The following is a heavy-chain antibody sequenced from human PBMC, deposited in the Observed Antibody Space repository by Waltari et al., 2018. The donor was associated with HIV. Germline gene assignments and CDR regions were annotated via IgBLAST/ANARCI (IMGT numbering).Heavy chain of an antibody. D-gene: IGHD6-13*01. Sequence: QLQLQESGPGLVKPSETLSLTCTVSGGAISSRRYYWVWIRQPPGKGLEWIGGVYYSGSTYYNPSLKSLVTISVYTSKNQFSLKLSSVTAADTAVYYCARAAPWNWFDPWGQGTLVTVSS. V-gene: IGHV4-39*01. CDR3: ARAAPWNWFDP. J-gene: IGHJ5*02. CDR1: GGAISSRRYY. CDR2: VYYSGST.